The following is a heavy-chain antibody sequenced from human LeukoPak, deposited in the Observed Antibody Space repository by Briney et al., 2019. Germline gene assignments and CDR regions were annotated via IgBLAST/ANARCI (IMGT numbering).Heavy chain of an antibody. CDR3: ARVRNYLFDY. CDR1: GGSISSYS. D-gene: IGHD1-7*01. Sequence: SETLSLTCTVSGGSISSYSWSWIRQPPGKGLEWIGYIYHSGSTYYNPSLKSRVTISVDRSKNQFSLKLSSVTAADTAVYYCARVRNYLFDYWGQGTLVTVSS. V-gene: IGHV4-30-2*01. J-gene: IGHJ4*02. CDR2: IYHSGST.